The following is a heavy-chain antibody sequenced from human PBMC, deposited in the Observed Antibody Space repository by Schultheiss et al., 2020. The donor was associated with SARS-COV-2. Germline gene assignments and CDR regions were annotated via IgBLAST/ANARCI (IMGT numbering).Heavy chain of an antibody. CDR2: ISSSSSYI. CDR3: ARDPYSTGYYDY. D-gene: IGHD6-19*01. Sequence: GGSLRLSCAASGFTFSSYAMSWVRQAPGKGLEWVSSISSSSSYIYYADSVEGRFTISRDNAKNSLYLQMNSLSVEDTAVYYCARDPYSTGYYDYWGQGTLVTVSS. V-gene: IGHV3-21*04. CDR1: GFTFSSYA. J-gene: IGHJ4*02.